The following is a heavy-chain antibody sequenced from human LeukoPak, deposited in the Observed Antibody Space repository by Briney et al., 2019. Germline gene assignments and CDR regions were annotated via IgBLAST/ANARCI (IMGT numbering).Heavy chain of an antibody. CDR2: IWSDGTTK. J-gene: IGHJ4*02. D-gene: IGHD3-22*01. CDR1: GFSFSSYG. Sequence: GRSLRLSCVASGFSFSSYGMHWVRQAPGKGLEWVAIIWSDGTTKYYVGSVKGRFTISRDNSKSTLYLQMNSLRAEDTAVYYCARDSYDGDYWGQGTLVTVSS. CDR3: ARDSYDGDY. V-gene: IGHV3-33*01.